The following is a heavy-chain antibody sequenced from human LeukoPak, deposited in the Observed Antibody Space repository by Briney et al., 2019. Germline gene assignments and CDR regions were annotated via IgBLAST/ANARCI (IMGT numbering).Heavy chain of an antibody. Sequence: SETLSLTCAVSGGSISSGGYSWSWIRQPPGKGLEWIGYIYHSGSTYYNPSLKSRVTISVDRSKNQFSLKLSSVTAADTAVYYCARDYGDSGCFDYWGQGTLVTVSS. D-gene: IGHD4-17*01. J-gene: IGHJ4*02. CDR1: GGSISSGGYS. CDR2: IYHSGST. CDR3: ARDYGDSGCFDY. V-gene: IGHV4-30-2*01.